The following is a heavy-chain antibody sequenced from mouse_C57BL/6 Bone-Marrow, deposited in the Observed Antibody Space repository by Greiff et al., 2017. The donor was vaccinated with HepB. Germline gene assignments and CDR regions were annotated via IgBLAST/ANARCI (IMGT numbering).Heavy chain of an antibody. CDR1: GFTFSSYA. D-gene: IGHD1-1*01. CDR3: TRRGIYYGSSGFAY. V-gene: IGHV5S21*01. Sequence: VQLVESGEGLVKPGGSLKLSCAASGFTFSSYAMSWVRQTPEKRLEWVAYISSGGDYIYYADTVKGRFTISRDNARNTLYLQMSSLKSEDTAMYYCTRRGIYYGSSGFAYWGQGTLVTVSA. CDR2: ISSGGDYI. J-gene: IGHJ3*01.